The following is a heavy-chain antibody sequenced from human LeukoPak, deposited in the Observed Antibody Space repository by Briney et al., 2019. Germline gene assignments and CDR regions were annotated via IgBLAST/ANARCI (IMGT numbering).Heavy chain of an antibody. CDR2: MSDSGTFL. J-gene: IGHJ4*02. D-gene: IGHD1-1*01. Sequence: PGGPLRLSCAASGFTFETYSMNWVRQAPGKGLEWVSSMSDSGTFLYYADSVKGRFTISRDNAKNSLHLQMNSLRADDTAIYYCVRDSEGYHSYYFDLWGQGTLVTVSS. CDR3: VRDSEGYHSYYFDL. CDR1: GFTFETYS. V-gene: IGHV3-21*06.